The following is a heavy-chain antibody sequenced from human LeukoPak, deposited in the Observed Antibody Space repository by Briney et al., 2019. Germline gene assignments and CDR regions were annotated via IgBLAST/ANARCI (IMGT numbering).Heavy chain of an antibody. J-gene: IGHJ3*01. D-gene: IGHD4-17*01. Sequence: SETLSLTCTVSGGSMNNSYWGWIRQPAEKGLEWIGRLRTTGSTNYNPSLKSRVTMSLDTSKKQFSLKLTSVTAADTAVYYCSGSGYGWYPTYDGFYLWGQRTMVTVSS. CDR1: GGSMNNSY. CDR3: SGSGYGWYPTYDGFYL. V-gene: IGHV4-4*07. CDR2: LRTTGST.